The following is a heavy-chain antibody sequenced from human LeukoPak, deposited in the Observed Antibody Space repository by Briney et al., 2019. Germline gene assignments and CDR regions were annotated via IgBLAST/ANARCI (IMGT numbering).Heavy chain of an antibody. D-gene: IGHD4-17*01. V-gene: IGHV3-74*01. Sequence: PGGSLRLSCAASGFTFSSYWMHWVRQAPGKGLVWVSRINSDGSSTTYADSVQGRFTISRDNAKNTLYLQMDSLRAEDTAVYYCAKDNDYGDPNDAFDIWGQGTMVTVSS. J-gene: IGHJ3*02. CDR3: AKDNDYGDPNDAFDI. CDR2: INSDGSST. CDR1: GFTFSSYW.